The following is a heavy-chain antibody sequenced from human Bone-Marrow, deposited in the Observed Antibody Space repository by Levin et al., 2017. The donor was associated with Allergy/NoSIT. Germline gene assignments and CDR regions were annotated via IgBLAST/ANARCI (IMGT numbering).Heavy chain of an antibody. Sequence: SETLSLTCTVSGDSISSGGYYWSWIRQHPGKGLEWIGYIYHSGSSDYSPSLKSRLTIAIDTSKNQFSLQLTSVTAADTGVYYCARVNVYRPYFYYRLDVWGRGTTVTVSS. CDR3: ARVNVYRPYFYYRLDV. J-gene: IGHJ6*02. CDR1: GDSISSGGYY. CDR2: IYHSGSS. D-gene: IGHD5/OR15-5a*01. V-gene: IGHV4-31*03.